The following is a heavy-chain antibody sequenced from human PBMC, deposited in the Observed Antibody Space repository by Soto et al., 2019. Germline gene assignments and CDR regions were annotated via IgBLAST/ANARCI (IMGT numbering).Heavy chain of an antibody. CDR1: GGSINSYY. V-gene: IGHV4-59*08. CDR2: IYYSGST. Sequence: QVQLQESGPGLVKPSETLSLTCTVSGGSINSYYWSWIRQPPGKGLEWIGYIYYSGSTNYNPSLKRRLSISVDTPQTQFSLKLSSVTAADRAVYYCAGRYGVGFDCWGQGPLVTVSS. J-gene: IGHJ4*02. CDR3: AGRYGVGFDC. D-gene: IGHD2-8*01.